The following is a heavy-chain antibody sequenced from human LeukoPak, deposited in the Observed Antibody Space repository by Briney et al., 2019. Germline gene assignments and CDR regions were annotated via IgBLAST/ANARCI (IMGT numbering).Heavy chain of an antibody. Sequence: GGSLRLSCVASGFTFSSYSMNWVRQAPGKGLEWVSSISSSSSYIYYADALKGRFTISRDNAKNSLYLQKNSLRAEDTAVHYCTRDPRRLDYWGQGTLVTVSS. J-gene: IGHJ4*02. CDR2: ISSSSSYI. CDR1: GFTFSSYS. CDR3: TRDPRRLDY. V-gene: IGHV3-21*04.